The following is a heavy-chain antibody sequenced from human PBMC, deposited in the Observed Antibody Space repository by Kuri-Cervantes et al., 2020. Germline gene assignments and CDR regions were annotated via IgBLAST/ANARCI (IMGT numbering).Heavy chain of an antibody. CDR1: GNSVSSSNW. D-gene: IGHD5-18*01. Sequence: SETLSLTCSVFGNSVSSSNWWNWVRQAPGKGLEWIGEIYHSGSTNYNPSLKSRVTISVDKSKNQLSLKLRSVTASATAVYYCARHADTAMEYFDYWGQGTLVTVSS. J-gene: IGHJ4*02. V-gene: IGHV4-4*02. CDR2: IYHSGST. CDR3: ARHADTAMEYFDY.